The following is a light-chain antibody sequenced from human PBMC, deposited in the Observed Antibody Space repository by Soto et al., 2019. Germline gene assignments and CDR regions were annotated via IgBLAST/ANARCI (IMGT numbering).Light chain of an antibody. CDR1: QNINKR. Sequence: DIQMTQSPSTLSASVGDRVTITCRASQNINKRLAWHQQKPGKAPKVLIYDASNLKSGVPSRFSGSGSGTEFILTISSLQPDDFATYYCQQYYTYPWTFGQGTKVDI. CDR2: DAS. CDR3: QQYYTYPWT. V-gene: IGKV1-5*01. J-gene: IGKJ1*01.